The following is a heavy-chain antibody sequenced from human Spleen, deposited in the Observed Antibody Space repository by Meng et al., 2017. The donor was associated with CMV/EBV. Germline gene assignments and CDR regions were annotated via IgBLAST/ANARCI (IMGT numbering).Heavy chain of an antibody. Sequence: GESLKISCAASGFTFSPFSMNWVRQAPGKGLEWVSSISSSGNYIYYADSVKGRFTISRDNSKNTLYLQMNSLRTEDTAVYYCARLLPGGYYGMDVWGQGTTVTVSS. CDR3: ARLLPGGYYGMDV. V-gene: IGHV3-21*01. CDR1: GFTFSPFS. D-gene: IGHD2/OR15-2a*01. J-gene: IGHJ6*02. CDR2: ISSSGNYI.